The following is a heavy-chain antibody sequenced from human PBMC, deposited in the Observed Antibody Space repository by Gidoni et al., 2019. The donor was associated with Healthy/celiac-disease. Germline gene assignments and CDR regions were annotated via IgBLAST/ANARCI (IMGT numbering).Heavy chain of an antibody. CDR3: AKSSMRWGSGYYGD. D-gene: IGHD3-22*01. V-gene: IGHV3-23*01. CDR2: IGGSGGST. Sequence: EVQLLESGGGLVQTGGSLRLACAASGVAFSSDALRWGRQAPGKGLAAVSAIGGSGGSTCSAGSVTCRFTISRVNSKNTLYLQVNSLRAEDTAVYYCAKSSMRWGSGYYGDWGQGTLVTVSS. CDR1: GVAFSSDA. J-gene: IGHJ4*02.